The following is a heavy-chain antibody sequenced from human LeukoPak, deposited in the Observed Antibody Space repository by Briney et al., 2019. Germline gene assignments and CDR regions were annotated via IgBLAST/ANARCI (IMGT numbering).Heavy chain of an antibody. CDR1: GFTFSSCS. Sequence: GGSLRLSCAASGFTFSSCSMNWVRQAPGKGLEWVSSISSSSSYIYYADSVKGRFTISRDNAKNSLYLQMNSLRAEDTAVYYCARVSASFAFDIWGQGTMVTVSS. CDR2: ISSSSSYI. CDR3: ARVSASFAFDI. D-gene: IGHD2-2*01. J-gene: IGHJ3*02. V-gene: IGHV3-21*01.